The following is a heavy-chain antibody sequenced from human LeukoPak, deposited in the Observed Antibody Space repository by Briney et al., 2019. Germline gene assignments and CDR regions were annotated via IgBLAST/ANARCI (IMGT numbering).Heavy chain of an antibody. CDR2: ISGSGGST. D-gene: IGHD5-24*01. CDR1: GFTFSSYA. V-gene: IGHV3-23*01. J-gene: IGHJ4*02. CDR3: AKGDLATIRRGIYFDY. Sequence: GGSLRLSCAASGFTFSSYAMSWVRQAPGKGLEWVSAISGSGGSTYYADSVKGRFTISRDNSKNTLYLQMNSLRAEDTVVYYCAKGDLATIRRGIYFDYWGQGTLVTVSS.